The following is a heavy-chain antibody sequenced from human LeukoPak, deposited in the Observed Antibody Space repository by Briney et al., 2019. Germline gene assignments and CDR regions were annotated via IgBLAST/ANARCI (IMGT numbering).Heavy chain of an antibody. CDR3: ALDRAVAGLFDY. Sequence: PSETLSLTCAVYRGSFSGYYWSWIRQPPGKGLEWIGEINHSGSTNYNPSLKSRVTISVDTSKNQFSLKLSSVTAADTAVYYCALDRAVAGLFDYWGQGTLVTVSS. V-gene: IGHV4-34*01. J-gene: IGHJ4*02. D-gene: IGHD6-19*01. CDR2: INHSGST. CDR1: RGSFSGYY.